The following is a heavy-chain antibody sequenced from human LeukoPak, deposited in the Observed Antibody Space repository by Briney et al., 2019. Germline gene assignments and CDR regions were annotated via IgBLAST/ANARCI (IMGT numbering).Heavy chain of an antibody. Sequence: GGSLRLSCEASGFTFSNYWMSWVRQTPGKGLEWVANIKEDGSEKNYVDSVKGRFTLSRDNAKNSLYLQMNSLRAEDTAVYYCARSGSDFDYWGQETLVSVSS. J-gene: IGHJ4*02. D-gene: IGHD3-3*01. CDR1: GFTFSNYW. CDR2: IKEDGSEK. CDR3: ARSGSDFDY. V-gene: IGHV3-7*01.